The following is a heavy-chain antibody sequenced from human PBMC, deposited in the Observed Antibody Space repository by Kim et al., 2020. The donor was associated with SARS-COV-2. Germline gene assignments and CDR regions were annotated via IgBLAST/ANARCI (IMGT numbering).Heavy chain of an antibody. CDR1: GGSISSYY. V-gene: IGHV4-59*08. D-gene: IGHD6-19*01. Sequence: SETLSLTCTVSGGSISSYYWSWIRQPPGKGLEWIGYIYYSGSTNYNPSLKSRVTISVDTSKNQFSLKLSSVTAADTAVYYCASQIAVARSYPTKHPAPYEYFQHWGQGTLVTVSS. CDR2: IYYSGST. CDR3: ASQIAVARSYPTKHPAPYEYFQH. J-gene: IGHJ1*01.